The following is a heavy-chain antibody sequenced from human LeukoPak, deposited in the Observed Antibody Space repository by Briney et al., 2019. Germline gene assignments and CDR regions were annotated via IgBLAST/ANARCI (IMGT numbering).Heavy chain of an antibody. CDR3: ARPRIAARRFDAFDI. V-gene: IGHV3-21*01. Sequence: GGSLRLSCAASGFTFSSYSMNWVRQAPGKGLEWVSSISSSSSYIHYADSVKGRFTIARDNAKNSLYLQMNSLRAEATAVYYCARPRIAARRFDAFDIWGQGTMVTVS. D-gene: IGHD6-6*01. J-gene: IGHJ3*02. CDR1: GFTFSSYS. CDR2: ISSSSSYI.